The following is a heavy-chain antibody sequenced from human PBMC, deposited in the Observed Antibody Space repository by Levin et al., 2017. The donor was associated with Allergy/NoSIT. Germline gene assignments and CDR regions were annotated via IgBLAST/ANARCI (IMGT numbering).Heavy chain of an antibody. V-gene: IGHV3-48*01. J-gene: IGHJ4*02. CDR2: ISNGSATI. CDR3: ATRPRDGIFTGYTYFDS. CDR1: GFTFSSYS. D-gene: IGHD3-9*01. Sequence: GGSLRLSCVASGFTFSSYSVNWVRQAPGKGLEWISYISNGSATIYYADSVRGRFTVSRDNAKNSTYLQLNSLRVEDTAVYYCATRPRDGIFTGYTYFDSWGQGTLVTVSS.